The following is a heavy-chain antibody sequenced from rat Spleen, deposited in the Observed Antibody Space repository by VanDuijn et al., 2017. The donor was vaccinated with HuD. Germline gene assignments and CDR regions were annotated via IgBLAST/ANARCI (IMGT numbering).Heavy chain of an antibody. CDR2: ISPSGGST. CDR3: AREGYTMIGGVMDA. J-gene: IGHJ4*01. V-gene: IGHV5-19*01. D-gene: IGHD1-12*01. Sequence: EVELVESGGGLVQPGTSLKLSCVASGFTFNNYWLSWVRQAPTKGLEWVASISPSGGSTYYRDSVKGRFTVSRDNAKSTLYLQMDSLRSEDTATYYCAREGYTMIGGVMDAWGQGASVTVSS. CDR1: GFTFNNYW.